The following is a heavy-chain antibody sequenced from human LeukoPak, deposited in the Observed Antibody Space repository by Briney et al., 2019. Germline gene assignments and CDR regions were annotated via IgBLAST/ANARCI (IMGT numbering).Heavy chain of an antibody. Sequence: GGSLRLSCAGSGFTFSNYAMTWVRQAPGKGLEWVSSVSGSGRNTFYPDSVEGRFTISRDNSKNTVYLQMNSLRAEDTAVYYCAKAQYSSSLGGMDVWGQGTTVTVSS. D-gene: IGHD6-6*01. CDR2: VSGSGRNT. CDR3: AKAQYSSSLGGMDV. CDR1: GFTFSNYA. V-gene: IGHV3-23*01. J-gene: IGHJ6*02.